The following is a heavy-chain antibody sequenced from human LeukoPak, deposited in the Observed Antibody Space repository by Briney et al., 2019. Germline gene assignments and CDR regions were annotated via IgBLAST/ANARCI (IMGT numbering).Heavy chain of an antibody. CDR1: GGSFSGYY. CDR2: INHSGST. D-gene: IGHD3-22*01. Sequence: SETLSLTCAVYGGSFSGYYWSWIRQPPGKGLEWIGEINHSGSTNYNPSLKSRVTISVDTSKNQFSLKLSSVTAADTAVYYCAGYYYDTSGPFDIWGQGTMVTVSS. V-gene: IGHV4-34*01. CDR3: AGYYYDTSGPFDI. J-gene: IGHJ3*02.